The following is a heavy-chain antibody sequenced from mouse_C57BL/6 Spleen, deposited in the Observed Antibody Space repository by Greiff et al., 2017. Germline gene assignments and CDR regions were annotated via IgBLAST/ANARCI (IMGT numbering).Heavy chain of an antibody. D-gene: IGHD4-1*01. CDR3: ARAGESGDFDV. Sequence: QVQLLQSGAELVKPGASVKISCKASGYAFTSYWMNWVKQRPGQGLEWIGQIYPGDGDTNYNGKFKGKATLTADKSSSTAYMQLSSLASEDSAVYVCARAGESGDFDVWGTGTTVTVSS. CDR2: IYPGDGDT. J-gene: IGHJ1*03. CDR1: GYAFTSYW. V-gene: IGHV1-80*01.